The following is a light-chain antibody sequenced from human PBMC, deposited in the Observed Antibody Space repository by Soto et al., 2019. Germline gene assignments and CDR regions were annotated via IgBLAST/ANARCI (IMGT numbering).Light chain of an antibody. J-gene: IGKJ5*01. V-gene: IGKV3-15*01. CDR2: GAS. Sequence: EIVMTQSPATLSVSPGEGATLSCRTSQRVRTKLAWYQQKAGQAPRLLIYGASTRATGVSDRFSGSGSGTEYTLSISSLQSADFAAYYCQQYDTWPSITFGQGTRLEIK. CDR3: QQYDTWPSIT. CDR1: QRVRTK.